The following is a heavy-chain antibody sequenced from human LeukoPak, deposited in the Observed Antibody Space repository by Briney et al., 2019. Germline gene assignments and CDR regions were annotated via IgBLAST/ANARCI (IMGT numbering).Heavy chain of an antibody. Sequence: PSETLSLTCTVSGGSISSYYWSWIRQPAGKGLEWIGHIYTSGSTNYNPSLKSRVTMSVDTSKNQFSLKLSSVTAADTAVYYCARGYCTNAVCSLGPTQAWGQGTLVTVSS. D-gene: IGHD2-8*01. V-gene: IGHV4-4*07. CDR3: ARGYCTNAVCSLGPTQA. J-gene: IGHJ4*02. CDR2: IYTSGST. CDR1: GGSISSYY.